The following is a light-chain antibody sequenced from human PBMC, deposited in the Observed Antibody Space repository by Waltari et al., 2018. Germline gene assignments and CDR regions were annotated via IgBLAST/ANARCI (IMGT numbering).Light chain of an antibody. CDR3: CSYAGGTASIL. V-gene: IGLV2-23*01. CDR1: SSHVWSQTL. Sequence: HSALTQPASVSGSPGQSITLPCTLTSSHVWSQTLVPWYQHHPGKAPKLMIYEDTKRPSVVSNRFSGSKSGNTASLTISGLQAEDEADYYCCSYAGGTASILLGGGTKLTVL. J-gene: IGLJ2*01. CDR2: EDT.